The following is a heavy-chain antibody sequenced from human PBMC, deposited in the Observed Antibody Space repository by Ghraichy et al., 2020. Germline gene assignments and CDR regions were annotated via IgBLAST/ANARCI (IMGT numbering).Heavy chain of an antibody. CDR3: ARDAGGIAVAPDY. CDR2: IYYSGST. J-gene: IGHJ4*02. D-gene: IGHD6-19*01. CDR1: GGSISSSSYY. Sequence: SETLSLTCTVSGGSISSSSYYWGWIRQPPGKGLEWIGSIYYSGSTYYNPSLKSRVTISVDTSKNQFSLKLSSVTAADTAVYYCARDAGGIAVAPDYWGQGTLVTVSS. V-gene: IGHV4-39*02.